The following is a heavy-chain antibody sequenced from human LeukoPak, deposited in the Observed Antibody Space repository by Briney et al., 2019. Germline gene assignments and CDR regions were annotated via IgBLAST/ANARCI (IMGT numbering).Heavy chain of an antibody. Sequence: SETLSLTCTVSGGSVSSGSYYWSWIRQPPGKGLEWIGYIYYSGSTNYNPSLKSRVTISVDTSKNQFSLKLSSVTAADTAVYYCARDGGYFDYWGHGTLVTVSS. CDR1: GGSVSSGSYY. D-gene: IGHD3-16*01. V-gene: IGHV4-61*01. CDR2: IYYSGST. CDR3: ARDGGYFDY. J-gene: IGHJ4*01.